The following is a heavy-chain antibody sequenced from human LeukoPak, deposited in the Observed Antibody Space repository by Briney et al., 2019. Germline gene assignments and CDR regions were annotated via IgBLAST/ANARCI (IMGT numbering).Heavy chain of an antibody. CDR1: GYTFTVYY. CDR3: ARERCSGGSCGFDY. V-gene: IGHV1-2*06. J-gene: IGHJ4*02. Sequence: ASVKVSCKASGYTFTVYYMHWVRQAPGQGLEWMGRINPNSGGTNYAQKFQGRVTMTRDTSISTAYMELSRLRSDDTAVYYCARERCSGGSCGFDYWGQGTLVTVSS. CDR2: INPNSGGT. D-gene: IGHD2-15*01.